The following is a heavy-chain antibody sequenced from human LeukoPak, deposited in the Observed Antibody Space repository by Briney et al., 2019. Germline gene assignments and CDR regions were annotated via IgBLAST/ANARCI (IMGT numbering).Heavy chain of an antibody. CDR1: GFTFSSYW. CDR3: ARRSSGPLYYYYYYMDV. D-gene: IGHD3-22*01. Sequence: TGGSLRLSCAASGFTFSSYWMHWVRQAPGKGLVRVSRNSDGRSTSYADSAKGRFTISRDNAKNTLYLQMNSLRAEDTAVYYCARRSSGPLYYYYYYMDVWGKGTTVTVSS. V-gene: IGHV3-74*01. J-gene: IGHJ6*03. CDR2: NSDGRST.